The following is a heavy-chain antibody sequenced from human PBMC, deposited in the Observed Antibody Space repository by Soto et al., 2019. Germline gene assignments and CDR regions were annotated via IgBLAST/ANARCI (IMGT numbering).Heavy chain of an antibody. J-gene: IGHJ6*02. CDR1: GFSVTNSY. V-gene: IGHV3-53*02. D-gene: IGHD5-18*01. CDR2: LYSSGTT. CDR3: ARDWSKFSYNYPYYYAMDA. Sequence: EVQLVETGGGLIQPGGSLRLSCIVSGFSVTNSYINWVRQAPGKGLEWVSILYSSGTTYYADSVRGRFTVSRDDSKNTLFLHMNSLRADDTAVYYCARDWSKFSYNYPYYYAMDAWGQGTTVTVSS.